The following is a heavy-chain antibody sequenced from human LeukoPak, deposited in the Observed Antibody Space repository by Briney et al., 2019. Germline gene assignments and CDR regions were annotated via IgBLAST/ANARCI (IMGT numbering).Heavy chain of an antibody. CDR3: VKGGDFEY. J-gene: IGHJ4*02. D-gene: IGHD5-24*01. V-gene: IGHV3-64D*06. CDR1: GFTFSTYY. CDR2: ISSNGGSA. Sequence: PGGSLRLSCSASGFTFSTYYMHWVRQAPGQGLEYVSAISSNGGSAYYADSVKGRFTISRDSSKDTLYLQMNTIRGEDTAVYYCVKGGDFEYWGQGTLVIVSS.